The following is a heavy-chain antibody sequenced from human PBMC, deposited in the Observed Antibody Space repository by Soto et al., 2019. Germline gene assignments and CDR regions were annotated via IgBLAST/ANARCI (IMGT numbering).Heavy chain of an antibody. CDR1: GGSISSSNW. D-gene: IGHD1-26*01. V-gene: IGHV4-4*02. CDR3: ARVSGSYFYGMDV. Sequence: HVQLQESGPGLVKPSGTLSLTCAISGGSISSSNWWSWVRQPPGKGLAGIGEIYHSGSTNYNPSHTSRVTTSVDKSETQFSLKLSSVTAADTAVYYCARVSGSYFYGMDVCGQGTTATVSS. J-gene: IGHJ6*02. CDR2: IYHSGST.